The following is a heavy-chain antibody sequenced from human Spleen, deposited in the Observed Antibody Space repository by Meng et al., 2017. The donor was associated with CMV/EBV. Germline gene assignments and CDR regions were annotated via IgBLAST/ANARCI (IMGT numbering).Heavy chain of an antibody. J-gene: IGHJ4*02. CDR2: IEDDGSKT. V-gene: IGHV3-30*03. CDR3: ARDERVFIPISGYLGY. Sequence: GRSLRLSCAASGFDSSRHGMHWVRQAPGKGLEWVAFIEDDGSKTDYGDSVRGRFTISRDNSQNTVSLQMNSLRPEDTGVYYCARDERVFIPISGYLGYWGQGTLVTVSS. CDR1: GFDSSRHG. D-gene: IGHD3-22*01.